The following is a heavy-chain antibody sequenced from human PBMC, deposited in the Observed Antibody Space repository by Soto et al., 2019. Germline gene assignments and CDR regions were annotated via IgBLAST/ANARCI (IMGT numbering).Heavy chain of an antibody. V-gene: IGHV3-48*01. CDR2: ISSSSSTI. CDR3: AGAGYCSAGSCYTHDY. J-gene: IGHJ4*02. Sequence: EVQLVESGGGLVQPGGSLRLSCAASGFTFSTYSMNWVRQAPGKGLEWVSYISSSSSTIYYADSVKGRFTISRDNAKNSLYPQMNFLRAEYTAVYYCAGAGYCSAGSCYTHDYWGQGTLVTVSS. D-gene: IGHD2-15*01. CDR1: GFTFSTYS.